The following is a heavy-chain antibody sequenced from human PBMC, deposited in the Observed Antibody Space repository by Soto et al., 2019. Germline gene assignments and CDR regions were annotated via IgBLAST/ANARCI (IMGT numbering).Heavy chain of an antibody. CDR1: GGSISSGDYY. D-gene: IGHD2-15*01. CDR2: IYYSGST. J-gene: IGHJ3*02. CDR3: ARDLGYCSGGSCYSYDAFDI. Sequence: PSETLSLTCTVSGGSISSGDYYWSWIRQPPGKGLEWIGYIYYSGSTYYNPSLKSRVTISIDTSKNQLSLKLRSVTAADTAVYYCARDLGYCSGGSCYSYDAFDIWGQGKMVTVSS. V-gene: IGHV4-30-4*01.